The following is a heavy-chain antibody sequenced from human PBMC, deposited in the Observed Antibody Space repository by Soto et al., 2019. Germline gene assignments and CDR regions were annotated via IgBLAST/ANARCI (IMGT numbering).Heavy chain of an antibody. CDR1: GGSFSGYY. J-gene: IGHJ6*02. CDR3: AREEVPQWFTRGYYGMDV. V-gene: IGHV4-34*01. D-gene: IGHD2-2*01. Sequence: SETLSLTCAVHGGSFSGYYWTWIRQPPGKGLEWIGDINHSGSTNYNSSLKSRVTISVDTSKNQLSLKLRSVTAADTAVYYCAREEVPQWFTRGYYGMDVWGQGTTVTVS. CDR2: INHSGST.